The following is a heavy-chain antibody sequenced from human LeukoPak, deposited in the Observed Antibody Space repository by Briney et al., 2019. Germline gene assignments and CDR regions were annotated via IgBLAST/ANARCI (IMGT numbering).Heavy chain of an antibody. J-gene: IGHJ5*02. Sequence: SVKVSCKASGGTFSSYAISWVRQAPGQGLEWMGGIIPIFGTANYAQKFQGRVTITTDESTSTAYMELSSLRSEDTAVYYCARGGVVTGANNWFDPWGQGTLVTVSS. D-gene: IGHD2-2*01. CDR3: ARGGVVTGANNWFDP. V-gene: IGHV1-69*05. CDR2: IIPIFGTA. CDR1: GGTFSSYA.